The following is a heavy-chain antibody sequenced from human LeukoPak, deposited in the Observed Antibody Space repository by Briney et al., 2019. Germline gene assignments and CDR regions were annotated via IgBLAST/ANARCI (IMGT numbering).Heavy chain of an antibody. J-gene: IGHJ3*02. D-gene: IGHD3-10*01. CDR2: VHYSGTT. Sequence: SETLSLTCTVSDGSITNNDWSWVRQTPGKGLEFIGYVHYSGTTNYNPSLRSRVTISIDTSRKHFFLKLKSVTAADTAVYYCAKGRGYYYGSGSQNDAFDIWGQGTMVTVSS. CDR1: DGSITNND. CDR3: AKGRGYYYGSGSQNDAFDI. V-gene: IGHV4-59*01.